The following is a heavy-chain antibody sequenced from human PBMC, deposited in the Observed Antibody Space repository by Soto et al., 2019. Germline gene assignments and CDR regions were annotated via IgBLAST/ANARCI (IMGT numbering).Heavy chain of an antibody. CDR1: GGSISSGCYY. Sequence: QVQLQESGPGLVKPSQTLSLTCTVSGGSISSGCYYWSWIRQHPGKGLEWIGYIYYSGSTYYNPSLKSRVTISLDTSKNQFSLKLSSVTAADTAVYCCARQLAARVIFDYWGQGTLVTVSS. CDR3: ARQLAARVIFDY. V-gene: IGHV4-31*03. D-gene: IGHD6-13*01. CDR2: IYYSGST. J-gene: IGHJ4*02.